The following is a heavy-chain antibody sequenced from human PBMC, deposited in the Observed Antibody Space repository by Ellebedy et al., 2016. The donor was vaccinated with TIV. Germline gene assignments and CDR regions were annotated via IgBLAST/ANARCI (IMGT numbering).Heavy chain of an antibody. V-gene: IGHV4-4*02. CDR1: GGSIRSSNW. Sequence: SETLSLTCAVSGGSIRSSNWWSWVRQSPGRGLEWIGEIYHSGNTNYNPSLQSRVTISVDKSKNQFSLKLTSVTAADSAVYYCARGHSNCRGDKCRHPLSTAFDIWGPGTTVAVSS. J-gene: IGHJ3*02. D-gene: IGHD2-21*01. CDR2: IYHSGNT. CDR3: ARGHSNCRGDKCRHPLSTAFDI.